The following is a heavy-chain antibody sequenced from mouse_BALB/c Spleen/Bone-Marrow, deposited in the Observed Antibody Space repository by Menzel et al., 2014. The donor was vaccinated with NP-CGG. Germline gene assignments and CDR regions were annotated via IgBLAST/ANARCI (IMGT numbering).Heavy chain of an antibody. Sequence: VQLQQSGPGLVKPSQSLSLTCTVTGYSITSDYAWNWIRQFPGNKLEWMGYISHSGSTSYNPSLKSRISITRDTSKNQFFLQLNSVTTEDTATYYCAGTWYFDVWGAGTTVTVSS. CDR2: ISHSGST. CDR1: GYSITSDYA. J-gene: IGHJ1*01. V-gene: IGHV3-2*02. D-gene: IGHD4-1*01. CDR3: AGTWYFDV.